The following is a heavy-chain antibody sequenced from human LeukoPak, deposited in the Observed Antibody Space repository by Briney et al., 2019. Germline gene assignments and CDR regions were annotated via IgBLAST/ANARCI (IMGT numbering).Heavy chain of an antibody. CDR3: ARVCSSTSCYSYPYYFDY. V-gene: IGHV3-30*03. J-gene: IGHJ4*02. D-gene: IGHD2-2*01. Sequence: GGSLRLSCAASGFTFSSYGMHWVRQAPGKGLEWVAVISYDGSNKYYADSVKGRFTISRDNSKNTLYLQMNSLRAEDTAVYYCARVCSSTSCYSYPYYFDYWGQGTLVTVSS. CDR2: ISYDGSNK. CDR1: GFTFSSYG.